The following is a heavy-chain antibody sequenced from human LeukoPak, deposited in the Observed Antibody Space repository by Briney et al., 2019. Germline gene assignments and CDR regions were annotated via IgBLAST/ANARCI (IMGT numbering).Heavy chain of an antibody. Sequence: GGSLRLSCAASGFTFSSYGMHWVRQAPGKGLEWVAFIRYDGSNKYYADSVKGRFTISRDNSKNMLYLQMNSLRAEDTAVYYCARSRPSYSSSWYLNQREAFDIWGQGTMVTVSS. D-gene: IGHD6-13*01. CDR1: GFTFSSYG. CDR3: ARSRPSYSSSWYLNQREAFDI. V-gene: IGHV3-30*02. J-gene: IGHJ3*02. CDR2: IRYDGSNK.